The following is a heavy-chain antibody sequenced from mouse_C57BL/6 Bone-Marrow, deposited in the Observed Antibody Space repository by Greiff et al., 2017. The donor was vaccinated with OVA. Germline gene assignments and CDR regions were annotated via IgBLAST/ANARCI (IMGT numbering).Heavy chain of an antibody. V-gene: IGHV1-52*01. D-gene: IGHD1-1*01. CDR3: AREDYGPSWFAY. CDR1: GYTFTSYW. CDR2: IDPSDSET. Sequence: QVQLQQPGAELVRPGSSVKLSCKASGYTFTSYWLHWVKQRPIQGLEWIGNIDPSDSETQYNQKFKDKATLTVDKSSSTAYMQLSSLTSEDSAVYYGAREDYGPSWFAYWGQGTLGTVSA. J-gene: IGHJ3*01.